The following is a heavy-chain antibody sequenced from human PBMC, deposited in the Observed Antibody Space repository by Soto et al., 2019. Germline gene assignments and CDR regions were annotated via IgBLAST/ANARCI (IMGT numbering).Heavy chain of an antibody. D-gene: IGHD2-15*01. CDR1: GFTFSSYA. V-gene: IGHV3-23*01. CDR3: XXPXXXXLVGATPNYNYYGMDV. J-gene: IGHJ6*02. Sequence: EEQLLESGGGLVQPGGSLRLSCAASGFTFSSYAMTWVRQAPGKGLEWVSALSGSGATTYYADSVKGRFTISRDNSKNTLYXXXXSXXXXXXXVXXXXXPXXXXLVGATPNYNYYGMDVWGQGTTVTVSS. CDR2: LSGSGATT.